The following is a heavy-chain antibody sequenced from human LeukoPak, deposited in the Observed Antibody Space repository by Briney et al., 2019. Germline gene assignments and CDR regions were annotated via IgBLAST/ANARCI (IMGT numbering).Heavy chain of an antibody. CDR1: GGSISSSS. CDR2: ISGSSSYI. J-gene: IGHJ6*03. V-gene: IGHV3-21*01. CDR3: ARGEDSYGPLDYYYYMDV. Sequence: ETLSLTCTVSGGSISSSSYYWGWIRQPPGKGLEWVSSISGSSSYIYYADSVKGRFTISRDNAKNSLYLQVNSLRAEDTAVYYCARGEDSYGPLDYYYYMDVWGKGTTVTVSS. D-gene: IGHD5-18*01.